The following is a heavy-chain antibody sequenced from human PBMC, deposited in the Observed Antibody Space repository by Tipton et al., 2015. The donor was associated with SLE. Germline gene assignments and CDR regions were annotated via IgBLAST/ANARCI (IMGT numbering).Heavy chain of an antibody. V-gene: IGHV4-34*01. CDR1: GVSFSGYY. CDR2: INHSGST. J-gene: IGHJ4*02. CDR3: YSSSSAEDYFDY. D-gene: IGHD6-6*01. Sequence: TLSLTCAVYGVSFSGYYWSWIRQPPGKGLEWIGEINHSGSTNYNPSLKSRVTISVDTSKNQFSLKLSSVTAADTAVYYSYSSSSAEDYFDYWGQGTLVTVSS.